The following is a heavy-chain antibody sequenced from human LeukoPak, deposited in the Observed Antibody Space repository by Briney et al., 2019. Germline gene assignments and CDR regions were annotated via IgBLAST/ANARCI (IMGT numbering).Heavy chain of an antibody. D-gene: IGHD3-22*01. CDR1: GFTFDDYA. CDR3: AKEEEYYDSSGYLDY. Sequence: GGSLRLSCAASGFTFDDYAMHWVRQAPGKGLEWVSGISWNSGSIGYADSVKGRFTISRDNAKNSLYLQMNSLRAEDTALYYCAKEEEYYDSSGYLDYWGQGTLVTVSS. CDR2: ISWNSGSI. V-gene: IGHV3-9*01. J-gene: IGHJ4*02.